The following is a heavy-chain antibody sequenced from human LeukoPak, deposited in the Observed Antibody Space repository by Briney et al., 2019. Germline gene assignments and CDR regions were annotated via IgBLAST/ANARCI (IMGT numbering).Heavy chain of an antibody. CDR1: GFTFSSYS. D-gene: IGHD3-10*01. CDR3: ARAGTGVYGSAPANDAFDI. V-gene: IGHV3-21*01. J-gene: IGHJ3*02. CDR2: ISSSSSYI. Sequence: PGGSLRLSCAASGFTFSSYSMNWVRQAPGKGLEWVSSISSSSSYIYYADSVKGRFTISRDNAKNSLYLQMNSLRAEDTAVYYCARAGTGVYGSAPANDAFDIWGQGTMVTVSS.